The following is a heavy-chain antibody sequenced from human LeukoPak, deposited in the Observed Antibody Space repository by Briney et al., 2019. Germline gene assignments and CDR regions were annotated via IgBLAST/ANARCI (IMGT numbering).Heavy chain of an antibody. Sequence: SETLSLTCAVSGGSISSGGYSWSWIRQPPGKGLEWIGYIYQSGSTSYSSSLKSRVTISVDRSKNQFSLKLTSVTAADTAVYYCARDDPITFGGDYYYYGMDVWGQGTTVTVSS. CDR3: ARDDPITFGGDYYYYGMDV. J-gene: IGHJ6*02. D-gene: IGHD3-16*01. CDR2: IYQSGST. V-gene: IGHV4-30-2*01. CDR1: GGSISSGGYS.